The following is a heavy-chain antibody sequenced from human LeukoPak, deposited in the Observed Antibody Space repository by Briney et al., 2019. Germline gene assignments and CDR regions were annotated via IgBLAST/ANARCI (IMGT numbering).Heavy chain of an antibody. V-gene: IGHV3-48*03. Sequence: GGSLRLSCAASGFTFSSYEMNWVRQAPGKGLEWVSYINSSGSNIYYVDSVKGRFTISRDNAKHSPYLQINSLRAEDTAVYYCARDRIAAAGTEYYYYGMDVWGKGTTVTVSS. D-gene: IGHD6-13*01. CDR3: ARDRIAAAGTEYYYYGMDV. CDR1: GFTFSSYE. J-gene: IGHJ6*04. CDR2: INSSGSNI.